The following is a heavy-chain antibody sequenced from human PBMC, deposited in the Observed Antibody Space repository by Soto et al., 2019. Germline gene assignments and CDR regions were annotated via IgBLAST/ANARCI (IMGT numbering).Heavy chain of an antibody. Sequence: QVQLVESGGGVVQPGRSLRLSCAASGFTFSRHAMHWVRQAPGKGLEWVAVISTDGRDKYHAASVKGRFTISRDNSKNTLDLQMNSLRAEDTAVYYCAKDHDLAAAGYYFDYWGQGTVVTVSS. V-gene: IGHV3-30*04. CDR2: ISTDGRDK. J-gene: IGHJ4*02. CDR1: GFTFSRHA. CDR3: AKDHDLAAAGYYFDY. D-gene: IGHD6-13*01.